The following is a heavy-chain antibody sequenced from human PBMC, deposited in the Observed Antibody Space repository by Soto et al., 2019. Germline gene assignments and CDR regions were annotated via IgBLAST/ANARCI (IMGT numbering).Heavy chain of an antibody. CDR1: GFTFSSYG. V-gene: IGHV3-30*03. CDR2: ISYDGSNK. D-gene: IGHD3-9*01. CDR3: ARGRYFDWVLYNWFYP. Sequence: SLRLSCAASGFTFSSYGMHCVRQAPGKGLEWVAVISYDGSNKYSADSVKGRFTISRDNSKNTLYLQMNSLRAEDTAGDYCARGRYFDWVLYNWFYPWGQGTL. J-gene: IGHJ5*02.